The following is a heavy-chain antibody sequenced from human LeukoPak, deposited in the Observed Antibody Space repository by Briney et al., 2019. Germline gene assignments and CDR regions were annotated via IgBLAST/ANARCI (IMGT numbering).Heavy chain of an antibody. CDR1: GGSISSYY. CDR3: ARESIAAADYYYYYMDV. V-gene: IGHV4-59*01. J-gene: IGHJ6*03. Sequence: SETLSLTCTVSGGSISSYYWSWIRQPPGKGLEWIGYIYYSGSTNYNPSLKSRVTISVDTSKNQFSLKLSSVTAADTAVYYCARESIAAADYYYYYMDVWGKGTTVTVSS. D-gene: IGHD6-13*01. CDR2: IYYSGST.